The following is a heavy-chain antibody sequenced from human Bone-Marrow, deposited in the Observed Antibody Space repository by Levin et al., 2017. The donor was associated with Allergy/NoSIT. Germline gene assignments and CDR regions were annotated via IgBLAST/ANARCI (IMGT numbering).Heavy chain of an antibody. J-gene: IGHJ6*02. V-gene: IGHV4-30-4*01. D-gene: IGHD3-22*01. Sequence: TSETLSLTCTVSGASISSNDYYWSWIRQPPGQGLEWIGYIYSSGNTHYNPSLKSRVTMSLDASKNQISLKLNSVTAADAAVYYCARDRDYYDSSGYDIVYYGMDVWGQGTTVTVSS. CDR2: IYSSGNT. CDR3: ARDRDYYDSSGYDIVYYGMDV. CDR1: GASISSNDYY.